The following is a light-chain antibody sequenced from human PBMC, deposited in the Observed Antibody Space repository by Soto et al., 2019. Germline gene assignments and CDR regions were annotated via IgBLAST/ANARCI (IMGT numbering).Light chain of an antibody. V-gene: IGKV3-15*01. CDR2: GVS. CDR3: QQYKNWLALT. CDR1: QRVSSN. Sequence: EIVITQSPATLSVSPGEIATLSCSASQRVSSNLAWYQQKPGQAPRLLIYGVSTRATGIPARFSGSGSGTEFTLTISSLQSEDSAVYYCQQYKNWLALTFGGGTKVDIK. J-gene: IGKJ4*01.